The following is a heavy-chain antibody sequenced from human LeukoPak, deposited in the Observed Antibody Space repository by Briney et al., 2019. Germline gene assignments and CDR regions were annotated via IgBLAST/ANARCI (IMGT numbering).Heavy chain of an antibody. CDR3: ARDGDYVLYYYYMDV. V-gene: IGHV1-2*02. J-gene: IGHJ6*03. D-gene: IGHD4-17*01. Sequence: ASVKVSCKASGYTFTSYDINWVRQATGQGLEWMGWINPNSGGTNYAQKFQGRVTMTRDTSISTAYMELSRLRSDDTAVYYCARDGDYVLYYYYMDVWGKGTTVTISS. CDR2: INPNSGGT. CDR1: GYTFTSYD.